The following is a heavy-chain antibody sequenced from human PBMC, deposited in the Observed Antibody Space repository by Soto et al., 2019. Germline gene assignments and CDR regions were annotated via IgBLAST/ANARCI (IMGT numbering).Heavy chain of an antibody. V-gene: IGHV3-9*01. J-gene: IGHJ4*02. Sequence: EVQLVESGGGLVQPGRSLRLSCAASGFTFDDYAMHWVRQAPGKGLEWVSGISWNSDNIGYADSVKGRFTISRDNAKNSLFLQMKSLRAEDTALYYCAKRDWNDDYFDYWGQGTLVTVSS. D-gene: IGHD1-1*01. CDR1: GFTFDDYA. CDR3: AKRDWNDDYFDY. CDR2: ISWNSDNI.